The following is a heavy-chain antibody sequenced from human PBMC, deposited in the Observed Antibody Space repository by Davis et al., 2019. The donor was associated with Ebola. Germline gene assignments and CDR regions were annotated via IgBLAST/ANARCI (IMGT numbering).Heavy chain of an antibody. CDR3: AGCGVPDWFDP. CDR2: IIPIFGTA. D-gene: IGHD3-10*01. V-gene: IGHV1-69*05. J-gene: IGHJ5*02. Sequence: SVKVSCKASGGTFSSYAISWVRQAPGQGLEWMGGIIPIFGTANYAQKFQGRVTMTRDTSTSTVYMELSSLRSEDTAVYYCAGCGVPDWFDPWGQGTLVTVSS. CDR1: GGTFSSYA.